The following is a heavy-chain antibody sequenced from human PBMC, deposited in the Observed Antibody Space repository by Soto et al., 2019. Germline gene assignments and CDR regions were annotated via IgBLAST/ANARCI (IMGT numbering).Heavy chain of an antibody. D-gene: IGHD3-10*01. V-gene: IGHV3-23*01. CDR2: ISGSGGST. Sequence: GGSLRLSCAASGFTFSSYAMSWVRQAPGKGLDWVSAISGSGGSTYYPDSVKGRFTISSDNSKNTLYLQMNSLRAEDTAVYYCAKHPAEWFGELLDYWGQGTLVTVSS. CDR1: GFTFSSYA. CDR3: AKHPAEWFGELLDY. J-gene: IGHJ4*02.